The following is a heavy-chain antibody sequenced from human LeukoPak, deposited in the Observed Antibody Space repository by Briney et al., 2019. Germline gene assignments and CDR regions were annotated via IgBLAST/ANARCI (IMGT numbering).Heavy chain of an antibody. D-gene: IGHD2-15*01. J-gene: IGHJ1*01. CDR1: GFTFSSYA. Sequence: PGGSLRLSCAASGFTFSSYAMHWVRQAPGKGLEWVAVISYDGSNKYYADSVKGRFTISRDNSKNTLYLQMNSLRAEDTAVYYCARADLDCSGGGCYSGDDFRHWGQGTLVTVSS. CDR3: ARADLDCSGGGCYSGDDFRH. CDR2: ISYDGSNK. V-gene: IGHV3-30*04.